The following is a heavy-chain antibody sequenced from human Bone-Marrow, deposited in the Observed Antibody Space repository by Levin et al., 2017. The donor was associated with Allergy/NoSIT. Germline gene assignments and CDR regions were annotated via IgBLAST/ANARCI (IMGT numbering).Heavy chain of an antibody. CDR3: ARQSIEHGYDIGGY. Sequence: GESLKISCQASQDTFATYWISWVRQMPGKGLEWLGMIDPSDSYTNYNPSFEGHVTISADKSISTAYLQWNSLRASDSALYFCARQSIEHGYDIGGYWGQGTLVTVTS. D-gene: IGHD5-12*01. CDR2: IDPSDSYT. V-gene: IGHV5-10-1*01. CDR1: QDTFATYW. J-gene: IGHJ4*02.